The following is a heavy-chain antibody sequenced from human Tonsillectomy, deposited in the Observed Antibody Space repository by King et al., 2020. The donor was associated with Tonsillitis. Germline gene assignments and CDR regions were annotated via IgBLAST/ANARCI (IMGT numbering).Heavy chain of an antibody. Sequence: VQLVQSGGGLVQPGGSLRLSCAASGFTFSSYAMSWVRQAPGKGLEWVSAISDGGGSTYYADSVKGRFTISRDNSKDTLYVQLNSLRAEDTAVYYCAKDLIDNTGYLPSCFDSWGQGTLVTVSS. V-gene: IGHV3-23*04. CDR3: AKDLIDNTGYLPSCFDS. CDR2: ISDGGGST. D-gene: IGHD3-22*01. J-gene: IGHJ4*02. CDR1: GFTFSSYA.